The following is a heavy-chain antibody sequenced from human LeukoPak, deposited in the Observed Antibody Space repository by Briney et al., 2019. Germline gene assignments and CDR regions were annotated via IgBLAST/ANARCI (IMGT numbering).Heavy chain of an antibody. CDR3: ARQGYSYGNFDY. V-gene: IGHV4-39*01. Sequence: SETLSLTCTVSGGSISSSSYYWGWIRQPPGKGLEWIGSICYSGSTYYNPSLKSRVTISVDTSKNQFSLKLSSVTAADTAVYYCARQGYSYGNFDYWGQGTLVTVSS. D-gene: IGHD5-18*01. CDR2: ICYSGST. CDR1: GGSISSSSYY. J-gene: IGHJ4*02.